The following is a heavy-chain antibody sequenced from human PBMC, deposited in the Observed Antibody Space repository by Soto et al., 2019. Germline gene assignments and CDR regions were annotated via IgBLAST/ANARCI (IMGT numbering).Heavy chain of an antibody. Sequence: ASVKVSCKASGYTFTSYDINWVRQATGQGLEWMGWMNPNSGNTGYAQKLQGRVTMTRNTSISTAYMELSSLRSEDTAVYYCARGLYSGYDSRSDYWGQGTLVTVSS. D-gene: IGHD5-12*01. CDR1: GYTFTSYD. CDR2: MNPNSGNT. V-gene: IGHV1-8*01. CDR3: ARGLYSGYDSRSDY. J-gene: IGHJ4*02.